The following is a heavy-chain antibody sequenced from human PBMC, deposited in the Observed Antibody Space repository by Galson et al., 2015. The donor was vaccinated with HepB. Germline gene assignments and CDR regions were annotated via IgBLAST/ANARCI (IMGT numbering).Heavy chain of an antibody. Sequence: SLSLSCAASGFTFSDYYLRWIRQAPGPGLAWVSYIHSSRSSPPYADSVPGRFTISRDNAQPSLYLHLNSLRAEDTAVYYCARERPARQYRGDALEIWGQGTMVTVSS. CDR1: GFTFSDYY. D-gene: IGHD1-26*01. J-gene: IGHJ3*02. CDR2: IHSSRSSP. CDR3: ARERPARQYRGDALEI. V-gene: IGHV3-11*06.